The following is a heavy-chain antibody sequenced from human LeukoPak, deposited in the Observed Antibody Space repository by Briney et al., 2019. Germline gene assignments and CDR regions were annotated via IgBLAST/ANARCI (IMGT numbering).Heavy chain of an antibody. CDR1: GYTLAELS. Sequence: ASVKVSCKVSGYTLAELSMHWVRQAPGKGLEWMGGFDPEDGETIYAQKFQGRVTMTEDTSTDTAYMELSSLRSEDTAVYYCATTLGYCSGGSCYPFDYWGQGTLVTVSS. V-gene: IGHV1-24*01. J-gene: IGHJ4*02. CDR2: FDPEDGET. D-gene: IGHD2-15*01. CDR3: ATTLGYCSGGSCYPFDY.